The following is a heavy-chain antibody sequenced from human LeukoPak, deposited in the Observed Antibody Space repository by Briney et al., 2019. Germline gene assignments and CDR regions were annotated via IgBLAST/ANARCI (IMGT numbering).Heavy chain of an antibody. CDR3: AKVNIVATVFDY. CDR1: GFTFSSYG. J-gene: IGHJ4*02. D-gene: IGHD5-12*01. V-gene: IGHV3-30*18. Sequence: PGGSLRLSCAASGFTFSSYGMHWVRQAPGKGLEWVAVISYDGSNKYYGDSVKGRFTISRDKSKNTLYLQMNSLRAEDTAVSYCAKVNIVATVFDYWGQGTLVTVSS. CDR2: ISYDGSNK.